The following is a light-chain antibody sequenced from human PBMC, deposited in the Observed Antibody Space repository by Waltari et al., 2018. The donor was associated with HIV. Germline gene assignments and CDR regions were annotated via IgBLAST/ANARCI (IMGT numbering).Light chain of an antibody. CDR1: SSDIGGYNY. CDR3: VSYAGSNTVI. Sequence: QSALTQPPSASGSPGQSVTISCTGTSSDIGGYNYVSWYQQHPGKAPKLIIYEVTKRPSGLPNSFSGSKSGNTASLTVSGLQAEDEADYYCVSYAGSNTVIFGGGTKLTVL. J-gene: IGLJ2*01. CDR2: EVT. V-gene: IGLV2-8*01.